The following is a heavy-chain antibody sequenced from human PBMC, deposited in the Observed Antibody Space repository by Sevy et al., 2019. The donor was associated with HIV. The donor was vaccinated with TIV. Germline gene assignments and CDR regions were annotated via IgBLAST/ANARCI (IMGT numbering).Heavy chain of an antibody. V-gene: IGHV3-21*01. CDR2: ISSSSSYI. J-gene: IGHJ4*02. Sequence: LGGSLRLSCAASGFTFSSYSMNWVRQAPGKGLEWVSSISSSSSYIYYADSVKGRFTISRDNAKNSLYLQMNSLRAEDTAVYYCARVYSSGSYYREDLGFDYWGQGTLVTVSS. CDR1: GFTFSSYS. CDR3: ARVYSSGSYYREDLGFDY. D-gene: IGHD3-10*01.